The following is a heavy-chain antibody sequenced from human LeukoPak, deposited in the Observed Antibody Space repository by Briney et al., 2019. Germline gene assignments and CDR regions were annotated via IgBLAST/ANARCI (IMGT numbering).Heavy chain of an antibody. CDR3: ARDSGVWGSYHYPDY. J-gene: IGHJ4*02. Sequence: GASVKVSCKASGYTFTGYYMHWVRQAPGQGLEWMGWISPYNGNTNYAQKFQGRVTLTTETSTSTAYMELRSLRSDDTAVYYCARDSGVWGSYHYPDYWGQGTLVSVSS. D-gene: IGHD3-16*02. V-gene: IGHV1-18*04. CDR2: ISPYNGNT. CDR1: GYTFTGYY.